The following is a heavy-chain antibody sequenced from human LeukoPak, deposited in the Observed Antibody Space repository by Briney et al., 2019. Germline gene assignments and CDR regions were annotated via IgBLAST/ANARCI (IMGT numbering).Heavy chain of an antibody. V-gene: IGHV1-69*04. Sequence: ASVKVSCKASGGTFSSYAISWVRQAPGQGLEWMGRIIPILGIANYAQKFQGRVTITADKSTSTAYMELSSLRSEDTAVYYCARAPSGYYSKPDYWGQGTLSPSPQ. CDR2: IIPILGIA. J-gene: IGHJ4*02. D-gene: IGHD3-22*01. CDR1: GGTFSSYA. CDR3: ARAPSGYYSKPDY.